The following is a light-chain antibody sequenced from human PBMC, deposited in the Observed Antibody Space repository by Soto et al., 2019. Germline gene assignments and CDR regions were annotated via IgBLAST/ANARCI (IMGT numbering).Light chain of an antibody. CDR3: QQYGSSPWT. Sequence: EIVLTQSPGTLSLSPGERATLSCRASQSVNSNYLAWYQQKPGQAPRLLIYGASSRATGIPDRFSGSGSGTDFTLTISRQEPEDFAVYCCQQYGSSPWTFGQGTKVEIK. V-gene: IGKV3-20*01. CDR2: GAS. J-gene: IGKJ1*01. CDR1: QSVNSNY.